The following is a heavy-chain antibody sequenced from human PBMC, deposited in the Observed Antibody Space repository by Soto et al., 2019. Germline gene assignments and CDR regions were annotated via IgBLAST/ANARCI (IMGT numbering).Heavy chain of an antibody. CDR1: GFTVSSNY. Sequence: PGGSLRLSCAASGFTVSSNYMSWVRQAPGKGLEWVSVIYSGGSTYYADSVKGRFTISRHNSKNTLYLQMNSLRAEDTAVYYCASAFRGYSGYDLVRNAFDIWGQGTMVTVSS. V-gene: IGHV3-53*04. CDR3: ASAFRGYSGYDLVRNAFDI. CDR2: IYSGGST. J-gene: IGHJ3*02. D-gene: IGHD5-12*01.